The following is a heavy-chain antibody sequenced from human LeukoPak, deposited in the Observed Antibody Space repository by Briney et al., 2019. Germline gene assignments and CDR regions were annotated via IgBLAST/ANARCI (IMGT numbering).Heavy chain of an antibody. CDR1: GGSISSGGYY. D-gene: IGHD4-11*01. J-gene: IGHJ4*02. V-gene: IGHV4-61*08. CDR2: IYYSGST. CDR3: ARHESSYSNYYPYLDY. Sequence: SETLSLTCTVSGGSISSGGYYWSWIRQHPGKGLEWIGYIYYSGSTKYNPSLKNRVTISVDTSKNQFSLKLSSVTAADTAVYYCARHESSYSNYYPYLDYWGQGTLVTVSS.